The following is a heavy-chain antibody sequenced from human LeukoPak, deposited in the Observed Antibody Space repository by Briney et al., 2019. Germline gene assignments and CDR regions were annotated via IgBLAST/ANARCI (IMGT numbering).Heavy chain of an antibody. Sequence: GGSLRLSCAASGFTFSNYSMNWVRHAPGKGLEWVSYVSSGIITIYYADSVKGRFTISRDNAKNSLYLQMNSLRAEDTAVYYCARGHGAARALSYWGQGTLVTVSS. J-gene: IGHJ4*02. D-gene: IGHD6-6*01. CDR2: VSSGIITI. CDR3: ARGHGAARALSY. V-gene: IGHV3-48*01. CDR1: GFTFSNYS.